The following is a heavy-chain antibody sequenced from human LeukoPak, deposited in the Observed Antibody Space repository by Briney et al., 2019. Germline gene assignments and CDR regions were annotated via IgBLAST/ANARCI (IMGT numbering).Heavy chain of an antibody. CDR3: ARQYSSSWYGLDY. J-gene: IGHJ4*02. D-gene: IGHD6-13*01. CDR1: GYSFTSYW. Sequence: GESLKISCKGSGYSFTSYWIGWVRQMPGKGLEWMGIIYPGDSDTRYSPPFQGQVTISADKSISTAYLQWSSLKASDTAMYYCARQYSSSWYGLDYWGQGTLVTVSS. V-gene: IGHV5-51*01. CDR2: IYPGDSDT.